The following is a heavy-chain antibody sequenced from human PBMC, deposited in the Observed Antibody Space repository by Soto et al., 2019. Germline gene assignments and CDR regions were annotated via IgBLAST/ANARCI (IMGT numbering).Heavy chain of an antibody. Sequence: SETLSLTCTVSGCSISSYYLSWIRQPPGKGLEWIGYIYYSGSTNYNPSLKSRVTISVDTSKNQFSLKLSSVTAADTAVYYCARGDYYYYYMDVWGKGTTVTVSS. CDR2: IYYSGST. CDR1: GCSISSYY. CDR3: ARGDYYYYYMDV. V-gene: IGHV4-59*01. J-gene: IGHJ6*03.